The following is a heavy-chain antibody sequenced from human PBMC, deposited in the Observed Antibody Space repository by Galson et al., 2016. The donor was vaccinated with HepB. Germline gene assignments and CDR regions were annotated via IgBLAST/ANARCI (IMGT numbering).Heavy chain of an antibody. CDR1: GFTFSSYG. CDR3: ARPLALDDDRSIPTNYYYYGMDV. Sequence: SLRLSCAASGFTFSSYGMHWVRQAPGKGLEWVAVIWFDGSNKYYADAVKGRFTISRDNSKNTLFLQMNSLRDEDTAVYYCARPLALDDDRSIPTNYYYYGMDVWGQGTTVTVSS. J-gene: IGHJ6*02. CDR2: IWFDGSNK. V-gene: IGHV3-33*01. D-gene: IGHD2-8*02.